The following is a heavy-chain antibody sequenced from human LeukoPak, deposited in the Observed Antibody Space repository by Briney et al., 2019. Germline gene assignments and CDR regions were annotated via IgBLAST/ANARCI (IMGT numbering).Heavy chain of an antibody. CDR2: IKSDGST. V-gene: IGHV3-74*01. D-gene: IGHD3-22*01. CDR1: GFTFSTYW. J-gene: IGHJ1*01. Sequence: PGGSLRLSCAASGFTFSTYWMHWVRQAPGKELVWVSRIKSDGSTNYAASVKGRFTISRDNAKNTVSLQMNSLRPEDTGVYYCARAPSEIGGYYPEYFRHWGQGTLVTVSS. CDR3: ARAPSEIGGYYPEYFRH.